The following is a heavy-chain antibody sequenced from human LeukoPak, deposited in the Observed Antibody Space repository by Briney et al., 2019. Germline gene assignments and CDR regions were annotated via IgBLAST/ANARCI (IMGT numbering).Heavy chain of an antibody. J-gene: IGHJ6*03. V-gene: IGHV1-18*01. Sequence: ASVNVSCKASGYTFTSYGISWVRQAPGQGLEWMGWISAYNGNTNYAQKLQGRVTMTTDTSTSTAYMELSSLRSEDTAVYYCARLLNVDTAYYYYYMDVWGKGTTVTVSS. D-gene: IGHD5-18*01. CDR3: ARLLNVDTAYYYYYMDV. CDR2: ISAYNGNT. CDR1: GYTFTSYG.